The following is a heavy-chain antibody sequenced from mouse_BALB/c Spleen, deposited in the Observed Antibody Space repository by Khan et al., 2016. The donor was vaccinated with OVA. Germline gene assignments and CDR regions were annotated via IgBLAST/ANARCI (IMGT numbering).Heavy chain of an antibody. D-gene: IGHD2-2*01. CDR2: IDPFSGGT. J-gene: IGHJ3*01. CDR1: GYSFTTYY. CDR3: IRHGYVAWLTY. V-gene: IGHV1S135*01. Sequence: VQLQQSGPELMKPGTSVKISCKASGYSFTTYYIHWVIQTHGKSLEWIGYIDPFSGGTTYNQKFKGKATLTVDKSSSTAYIHISNLTYEDSAVYYCIRHGYVAWLTYWGQGTLVTVSA.